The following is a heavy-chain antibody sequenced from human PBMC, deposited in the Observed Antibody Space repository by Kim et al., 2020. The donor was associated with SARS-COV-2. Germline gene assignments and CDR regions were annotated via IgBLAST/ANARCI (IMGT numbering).Heavy chain of an antibody. V-gene: IGHV3-74*01. D-gene: IGHD6-19*01. Sequence: SVKGRFTISRDNAKNTLYLQMNSLRAEDTAVYYCARDPKYSSGWLGGMDVWGQGTTVTVSS. J-gene: IGHJ6*02. CDR3: ARDPKYSSGWLGGMDV.